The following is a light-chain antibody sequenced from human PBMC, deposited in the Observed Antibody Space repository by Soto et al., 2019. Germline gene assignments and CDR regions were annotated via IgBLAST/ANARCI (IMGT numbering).Light chain of an antibody. CDR2: EAS. Sequence: EIVMTQSPGTLSVSPGETATVSCTASQSVGRDLAWYQQKCGQAPRLLIYEASTRATGLPARFSGSGSGTDFTLTISSLQSEDFAFYFCLHYHNWPPTFGQGTKVDIK. J-gene: IGKJ1*01. V-gene: IGKV3-15*01. CDR1: QSVGRD. CDR3: LHYHNWPPT.